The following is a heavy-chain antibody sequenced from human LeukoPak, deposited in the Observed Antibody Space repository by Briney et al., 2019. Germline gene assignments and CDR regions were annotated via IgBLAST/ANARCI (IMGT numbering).Heavy chain of an antibody. Sequence: SETPSLTCTVSGGSISSSSYYWGWIRQPPGKGLEWIGSIYYSGSTYYNPSLKSRVTISVDTSKNQFSLKLSSVTAADTAVYYCARQGYYDSSGYIFDYWGQGTLVTVSS. D-gene: IGHD3-22*01. CDR1: GGSISSSSYY. J-gene: IGHJ4*02. V-gene: IGHV4-39*01. CDR3: ARQGYYDSSGYIFDY. CDR2: IYYSGST.